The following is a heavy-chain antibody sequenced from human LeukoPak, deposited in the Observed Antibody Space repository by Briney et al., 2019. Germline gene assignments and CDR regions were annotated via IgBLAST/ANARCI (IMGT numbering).Heavy chain of an antibody. D-gene: IGHD2-2*01. Sequence: GGSLRLSCAASGFTFSTYGMYWVRQAPGKGLEWVSGISVSGESTYYADAVNGRFTISRDDYKNTLTLQMNSQGAADAAVYYCARRGGPAAMFFFDYWGQRTLVTVSS. V-gene: IGHV3-23*01. J-gene: IGHJ4*01. CDR2: ISVSGEST. CDR1: GFTFSTYG. CDR3: ARRGGPAAMFFFDY.